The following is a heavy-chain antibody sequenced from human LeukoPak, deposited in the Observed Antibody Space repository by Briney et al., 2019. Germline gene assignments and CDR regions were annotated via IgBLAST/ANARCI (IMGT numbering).Heavy chain of an antibody. CDR1: GLTVSSNY. Sequence: GGSLRLSCAASGLTVSSNYMNWVXQAPGRGLEWVSVIYTGVSTYYAGSVKGRFTISRDNSKNTLYLQMNSLRAEDTGVYYCARGQLDAYYYYYGLDIWGQGTTVTVSS. CDR2: IYTGVST. CDR3: ARGQLDAYYYYYGLDI. V-gene: IGHV3-66*01. D-gene: IGHD6-13*01. J-gene: IGHJ6*02.